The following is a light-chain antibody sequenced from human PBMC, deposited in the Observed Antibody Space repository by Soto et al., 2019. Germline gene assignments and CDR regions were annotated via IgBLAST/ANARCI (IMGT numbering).Light chain of an antibody. V-gene: IGKV4-1*01. J-gene: IGKJ1*01. CDR1: QSVLYSSNNKNY. CDR3: QQYYSTPPT. CDR2: WAS. Sequence: DIVMTQSPDSLAVSLGERATINCKSSQSVLYSSNNKNYVAWYQEKPGQPPKQLIYWASTRESGVPDRFSGSGSGTDFTLTITSLQAEDVAVYYCQQYYSTPPTFGQGTMVEIK.